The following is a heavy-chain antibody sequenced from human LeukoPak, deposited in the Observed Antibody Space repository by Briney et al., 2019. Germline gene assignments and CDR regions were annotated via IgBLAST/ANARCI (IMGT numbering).Heavy chain of an antibody. CDR2: INHSGST. J-gene: IGHJ6*03. CDR3: ARFQDYMDV. V-gene: IGHV4-34*01. CDR1: GGSFSGYY. Sequence: SSETLSLTCAVYGGSFSGYYWSWIRQPPGKGLEWIGEINHSGSTNYNPSLKSRVTISVDTSKNQFSLKLSSVTAADTAVYYCARFQDYMDVWGKGTTVTVSS.